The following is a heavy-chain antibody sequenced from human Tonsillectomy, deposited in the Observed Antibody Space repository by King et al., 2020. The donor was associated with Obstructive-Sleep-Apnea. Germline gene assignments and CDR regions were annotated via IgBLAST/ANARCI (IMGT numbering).Heavy chain of an antibody. CDR1: GGSISSHY. V-gene: IGHV4-59*08. CDR2: IYYSGST. J-gene: IGHJ5*02. D-gene: IGHD3-10*01. CDR3: ARLLWFGELHWFDP. Sequence: VQLQESGPGLVKPSETLSLTCTVSGGSISSHYWSWIRQPPGKGLEWMGNIYYSGSTNNNPSLKSRVTISVDTSKSQISLKLSSVTAADTAVYYCARLLWFGELHWFDPWGQGTLVTVSS.